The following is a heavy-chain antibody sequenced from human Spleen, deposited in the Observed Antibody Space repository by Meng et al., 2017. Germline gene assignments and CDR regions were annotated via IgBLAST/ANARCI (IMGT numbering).Heavy chain of an antibody. V-gene: IGHV3-23*01. CDR2: ISGSGGST. CDR3: AKDRAARPSYIGDY. Sequence: GESLKISCAASGFTFSSYAMSWVRQAPGKGLEWVSGISGSGGSTYYADSVKGRFTISRDNSKNTLYLQMNSLRAEDTAVYYCAKDRAARPSYIGDYWGQGTLVTVSS. D-gene: IGHD6-6*01. CDR1: GFTFSSYA. J-gene: IGHJ4*02.